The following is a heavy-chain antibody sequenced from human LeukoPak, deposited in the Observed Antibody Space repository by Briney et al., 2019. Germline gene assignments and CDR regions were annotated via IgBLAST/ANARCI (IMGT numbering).Heavy chain of an antibody. V-gene: IGHV4-61*01. Sequence: PSETLSLTCTVSGGSVGSGSYYWSWIRQPPGKGLEWIGYIYYSGSTNYNPSLKSRVTISVDTSKNQFSLKLSSVTAADTAVYYCARGYDFWSGYYYYWGQGTLVTVSS. CDR1: GGSVGSGSYY. D-gene: IGHD3-3*01. CDR2: IYYSGST. J-gene: IGHJ4*02. CDR3: ARGYDFWSGYYYY.